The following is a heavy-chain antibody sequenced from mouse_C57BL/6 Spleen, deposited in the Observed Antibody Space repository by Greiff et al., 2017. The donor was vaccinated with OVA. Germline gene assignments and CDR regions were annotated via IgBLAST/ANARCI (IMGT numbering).Heavy chain of an antibody. Sequence: VQLKESVAELVRPGASVKLSCTASGFNIKNTYMHWVKQRPEQGLEWIGRIDPANGNTNYAPKFQGKATITAATSSNTAYLQLSSLTSEDTAIYYGARSDYDYDGFDYWGQGTTLTVSS. CDR1: GFNIKNTY. J-gene: IGHJ2*01. CDR3: ARSDYDYDGFDY. V-gene: IGHV14-3*01. D-gene: IGHD2-4*01. CDR2: IDPANGNT.